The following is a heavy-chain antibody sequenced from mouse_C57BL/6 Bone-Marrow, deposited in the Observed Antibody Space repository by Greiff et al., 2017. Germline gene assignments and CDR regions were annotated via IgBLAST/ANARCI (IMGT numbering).Heavy chain of an antibody. J-gene: IGHJ2*01. V-gene: IGHV5-4*01. Sequence: EVQLVESGGGLVKPGGSLKLSCAASGFTFSSYAMSWVRQTPEKRLEWVATISDGGSYTYYPDNVKGRFTISRDNAKNNLYLQMSHLKSEDTAMYYCARVRGLFDYWGQGTTLIVSS. D-gene: IGHD3-3*01. CDR3: ARVRGLFDY. CDR1: GFTFSSYA. CDR2: ISDGGSYT.